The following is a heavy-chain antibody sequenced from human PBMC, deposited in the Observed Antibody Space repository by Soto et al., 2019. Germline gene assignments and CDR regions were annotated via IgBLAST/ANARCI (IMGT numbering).Heavy chain of an antibody. CDR1: GFTFSSYE. V-gene: IGHV3-48*03. D-gene: IGHD1-20*01. Sequence: TGGSLRLSCAASGFTFSSYEMNWVRQAPGKGLEWVSYISSSGSTIYYADSVKGRFTISRDNAKNSLYLQMNSLRAEDTAVYYCALTGTTSNFDYWGQGTLVTVSS. CDR2: ISSSGSTI. J-gene: IGHJ4*02. CDR3: ALTGTTSNFDY.